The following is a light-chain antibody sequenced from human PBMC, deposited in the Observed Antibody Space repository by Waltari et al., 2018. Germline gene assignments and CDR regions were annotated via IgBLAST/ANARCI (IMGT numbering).Light chain of an antibody. CDR3: LHLNNFPLS. Sequence: DIQLTQSPSFLSASVRDRVTITCRASQGISTYLAWYQQKPGKAPKLLIYAAYTLQSDIPSRFSGSGSGTEFTLTISSLQPEDFATYYCLHLNNFPLSFGGGTKVELK. CDR2: AAY. V-gene: IGKV1-9*01. CDR1: QGISTY. J-gene: IGKJ4*01.